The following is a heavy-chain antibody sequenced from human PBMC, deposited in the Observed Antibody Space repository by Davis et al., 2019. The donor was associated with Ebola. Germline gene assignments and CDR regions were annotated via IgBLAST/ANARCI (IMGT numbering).Heavy chain of an antibody. CDR3: ARANWGSWFDP. V-gene: IGHV1-46*02. Sequence: ASVKVSCKASGYNFNSYYIQWVRQAPGQGLEWLGIINPIGGSTTYAPKFQDRITMTRDTSTSSVYMELSSLRSEATAVYFCARANWGSWFDPWGQGTLVTVSS. CDR1: GYNFNSYY. CDR2: INPIGGST. J-gene: IGHJ5*02. D-gene: IGHD7-27*01.